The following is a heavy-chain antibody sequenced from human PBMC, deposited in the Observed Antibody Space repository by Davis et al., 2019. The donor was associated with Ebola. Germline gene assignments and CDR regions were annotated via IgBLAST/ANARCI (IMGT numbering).Heavy chain of an antibody. V-gene: IGHV4-34*01. CDR2: INHSGST. CDR3: ARGPKYDYVWGSYRYRPSYYFDY. Sequence: SQTLSLTCAVYGGSFRGYYWSWIRQPPGKGLEWIGEINHSGSTNYNPSLKSRVTISVDTSKNQFSLKLSSVTAADTAVYYCARGPKYDYVWGSYRYRPSYYFDYWGQGTLVTVSS. D-gene: IGHD3-16*02. J-gene: IGHJ4*02. CDR1: GGSFRGYY.